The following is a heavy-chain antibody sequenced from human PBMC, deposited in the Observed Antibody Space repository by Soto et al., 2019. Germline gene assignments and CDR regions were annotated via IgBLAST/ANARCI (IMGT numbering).Heavy chain of an antibody. CDR1: GFTFSGYS. J-gene: IGHJ6*02. CDR2: ISSSSSYI. V-gene: IGHV3-21*01. D-gene: IGHD3-10*01. Sequence: GGSLRLSCAASGFTFSGYSMNWVRQAPGKGLEWVSSISSSSSYIYYAVTVKGRFTISRDNAQNTLYLQLNSLRAEVTAASDCARGGGPGGDYYYGMDVWGQGTTVTVSS. CDR3: ARGGGPGGDYYYGMDV.